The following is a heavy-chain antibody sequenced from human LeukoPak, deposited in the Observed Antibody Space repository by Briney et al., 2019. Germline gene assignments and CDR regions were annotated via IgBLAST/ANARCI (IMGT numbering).Heavy chain of an antibody. D-gene: IGHD3-3*01. CDR3: ASSDFWSGYFNWFDP. CDR1: GGSISSSSYY. J-gene: IGHJ5*02. Sequence: SETLSLTCTVSGGSISSSSYYWGWIRQPPGKGLEWIGSIYYSGSTYYNPSLKSRVTISVDTSKNQFSLKLSSVTAADTAVYYCASSDFWSGYFNWFDPWGQGTLVTVSS. V-gene: IGHV4-39*07. CDR2: IYYSGST.